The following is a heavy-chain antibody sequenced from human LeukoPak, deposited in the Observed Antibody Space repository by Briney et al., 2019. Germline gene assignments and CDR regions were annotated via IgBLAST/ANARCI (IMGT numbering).Heavy chain of an antibody. V-gene: IGHV3-33*01. CDR1: TFTFSSYG. CDR2: IWNDGSKK. D-gene: IGHD6-13*01. J-gene: IGHJ4*02. CDR3: ARLSSSFDY. Sequence: GGSLRLSCAASTFTFSSYGLHWVRQPPGKGLEWVAVIWNDGSKKYYADSVKGRFTISRDNSKNTLYLQMNSLRAEDTAVYFCARLSSSFDYWGQGTLVTVSS.